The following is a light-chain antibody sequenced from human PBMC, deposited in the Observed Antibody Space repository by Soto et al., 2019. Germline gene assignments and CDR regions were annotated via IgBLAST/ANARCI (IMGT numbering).Light chain of an antibody. J-gene: IGKJ3*01. CDR2: GAS. CDR1: QSVSRS. V-gene: IGKV3-15*01. CDR3: QQYNTWPPFT. Sequence: EIVMTQSPATLSVSPGERVTLSCRASQSVSRSLAWYQQKPGQAPRLLIYGASTRATGIPARFSGSGSGTEVTLTISSLQSEDFAVYYCQQYNTWPPFTFGPGTKVDIK.